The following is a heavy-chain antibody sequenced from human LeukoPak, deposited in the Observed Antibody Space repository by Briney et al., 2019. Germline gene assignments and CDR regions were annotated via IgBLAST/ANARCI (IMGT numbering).Heavy chain of an antibody. CDR2: IYYSGST. D-gene: IGHD3-10*01. V-gene: IGHV4-59*01. CDR1: GGSISSYY. J-gene: IGHJ4*02. CDR3: ARVRTGKSGSGRTLDY. Sequence: PSETLSLTCTVSGGSISSYYWSWIRHPPGKGLEWIGYIYYSGSTNYNPSLKSRVTISVDTSKNQFSLKLSSVTAADTAVYYCARVRTGKSGSGRTLDYWGQGTLVTVSS.